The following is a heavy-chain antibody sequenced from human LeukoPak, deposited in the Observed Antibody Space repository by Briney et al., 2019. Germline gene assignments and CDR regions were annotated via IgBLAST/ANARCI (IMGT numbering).Heavy chain of an antibody. CDR1: GFTFSSYA. J-gene: IGHJ4*02. CDR2: ISYDGSNK. D-gene: IGHD3-3*01. CDR3: ADTHTYYDFWSGYFHY. Sequence: GRSLRLSCAASGFTFSSYAMHWVRQAPGKGLEWVAVISYDGSNKYYADSVKGRFTISRDNSKNTLYLQMNSLRAEDTAVYYCADTHTYYDFWSGYFHYWGQGTLVTVSS. V-gene: IGHV3-30-3*01.